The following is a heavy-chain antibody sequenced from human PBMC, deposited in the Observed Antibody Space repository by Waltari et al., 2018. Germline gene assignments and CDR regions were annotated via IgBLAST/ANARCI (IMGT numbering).Heavy chain of an antibody. CDR3: ARDFEGGTDY. J-gene: IGHJ4*02. CDR2: ISSGGITK. D-gene: IGHD3-16*01. CDR1: GFTFGDYY. Sequence: QVQLVESGGGLVTPGGSLRLSCAASGFTFGDYYMSWIRQAPGKGLEWVSYISSGGITKYYADSVNGRFTISRDNAKNSMYLQMNSLRSEDTAVYYCARDFEGGTDYWGQGTLVTVSS. V-gene: IGHV3-11*01.